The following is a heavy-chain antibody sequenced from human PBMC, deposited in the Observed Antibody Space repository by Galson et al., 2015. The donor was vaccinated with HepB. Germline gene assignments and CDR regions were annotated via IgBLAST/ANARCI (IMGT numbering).Heavy chain of an antibody. Sequence: SLRLSCAASGFTFDDYTMHWVRQAPGKGLEWVSLISWDGGSTYYADSVKGRFTISRDNSKNSLYLQMNSLRTEDTALYYCAKDIMITLGGVIVPGAFDIWGQGTMVTVSS. J-gene: IGHJ3*02. CDR1: GFTFDDYT. V-gene: IGHV3-43*01. D-gene: IGHD3-16*02. CDR3: AKDIMITLGGVIVPGAFDI. CDR2: ISWDGGST.